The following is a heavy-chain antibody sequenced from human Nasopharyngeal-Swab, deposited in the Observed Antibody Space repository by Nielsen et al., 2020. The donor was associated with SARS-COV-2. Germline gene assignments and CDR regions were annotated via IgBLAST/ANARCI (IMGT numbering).Heavy chain of an antibody. CDR2: ISSSSSTI. CDR3: AKDISQYYDIFPVPGAFDY. J-gene: IGHJ4*02. D-gene: IGHD3-9*01. CDR1: GFTFSSYS. Sequence: GGSLRLSCAASGFTFSSYSMNWVRQAPGKGLEWVSYISSSSSTIYYADSVKGRFTISRDNAKNSLYLQMNSLRAEDTAVYYCAKDISQYYDIFPVPGAFDYWGQGTLVTVSS. V-gene: IGHV3-48*04.